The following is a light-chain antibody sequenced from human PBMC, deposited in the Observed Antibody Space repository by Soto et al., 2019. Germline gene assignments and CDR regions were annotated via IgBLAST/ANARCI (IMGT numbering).Light chain of an antibody. J-gene: IGKJ2*01. CDR3: QQYNTYST. V-gene: IGKV1-5*03. Sequence: DIQMTQSPSTLSASVGDRITITCRASQSISSLLAWYQQKPGKAPKLLIYKASTLESGVPSRFSGSGSGTEFTLTIIGLQPDDFATYYCQQYNTYSTFGQGTKLEMK. CDR1: QSISSL. CDR2: KAS.